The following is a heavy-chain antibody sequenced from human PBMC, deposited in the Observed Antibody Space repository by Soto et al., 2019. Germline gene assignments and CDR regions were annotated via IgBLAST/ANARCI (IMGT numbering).Heavy chain of an antibody. CDR1: GGTFSSYT. V-gene: IGHV1-69*02. CDR2: IIPILGIA. Sequence: QVQLVQSGAEVKKPVSSVKVSCKASGGTFSSYTISWVRQAPGQGLEWMGRIIPILGIANYAQKFQGRVTITADKSTSTAYMELSSLRSEDTAVYYCARYCSGGSCYLHAFDIWGQGTMVTVSS. D-gene: IGHD2-15*01. CDR3: ARYCSGGSCYLHAFDI. J-gene: IGHJ3*02.